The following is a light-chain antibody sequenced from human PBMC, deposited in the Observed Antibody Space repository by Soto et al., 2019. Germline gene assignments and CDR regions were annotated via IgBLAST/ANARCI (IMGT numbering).Light chain of an antibody. Sequence: YELTQPPSVSVAPGQTARTTCGGNNIGSKSVHWYQQKPGQAPVLVVYDDSDRPSGIPERFSGSNSGNTATLTISRVEAGDEADYYCQVWDSSSVVFGGGTKVTVL. CDR1: NIGSKS. V-gene: IGLV3-21*02. CDR3: QVWDSSSVV. J-gene: IGLJ2*01. CDR2: DDS.